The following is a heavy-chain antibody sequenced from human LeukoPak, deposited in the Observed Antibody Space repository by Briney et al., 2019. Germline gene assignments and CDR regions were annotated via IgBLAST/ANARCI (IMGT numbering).Heavy chain of an antibody. J-gene: IGHJ4*02. V-gene: IGHV3-48*01. D-gene: IGHD6-19*01. CDR3: ARRSAVAGTTDNY. CDR2: ISSSSSTI. Sequence: GGSLRLSCAASGFTFSSYSMNWVRQAPGKGLEWVSYISSSSSTIYYADSVKGRFTISRDNAKNSLYLQMNSLRAEDTAVYYCARRSAVAGTTDNYWGQGTLVTVSS. CDR1: GFTFSSYS.